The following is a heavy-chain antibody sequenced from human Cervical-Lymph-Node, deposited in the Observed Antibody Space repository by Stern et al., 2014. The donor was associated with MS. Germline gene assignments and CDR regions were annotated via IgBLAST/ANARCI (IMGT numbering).Heavy chain of an antibody. V-gene: IGHV3-9*01. Sequence: EVQLVESGGGLVQPGRSLRLTCTVSGLSFDERVMHWVRLVPGKGLEWVSVISRNSGTVGYADSVKGRFTISRDNAKKSLYLQMNSLRLEDTALYYCTNVGAPWDYWGQGTLVTVSS. J-gene: IGHJ4*02. D-gene: IGHD1-26*01. CDR3: TNVGAPWDY. CDR1: GLSFDERV. CDR2: ISRNSGTV.